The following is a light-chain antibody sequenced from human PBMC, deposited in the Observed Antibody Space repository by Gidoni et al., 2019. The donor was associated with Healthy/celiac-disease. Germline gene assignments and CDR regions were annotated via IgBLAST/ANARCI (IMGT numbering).Light chain of an antibody. J-gene: IGLJ2*01. CDR2: GKN. CDR1: SLRSYY. CDR3: NSRDSSGNHVV. Sequence: SSELTQDAAVSVALGQTVRITCQGDSLRSYYASWYQQKPGQAPVLVIYGKNHRPSGIPHRFSGSSSGNTASLTITGAQAEDEADYYCNSRDSSGNHVVFGGGTKLTVL. V-gene: IGLV3-19*01.